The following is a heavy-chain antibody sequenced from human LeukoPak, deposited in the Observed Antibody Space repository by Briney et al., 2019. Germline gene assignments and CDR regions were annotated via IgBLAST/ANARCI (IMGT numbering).Heavy chain of an antibody. CDR2: IYPGDSDT. Sequence: GESLKISCKGSGYSFTRYWIGWVRQMPGKGLEWMGIIYPGDSDTRYSPSFRGQVTISADKSITTASLQWSSLKASDTAMYYCALGMSSSGWRFDYWGQGTLVTVSS. D-gene: IGHD6-19*01. CDR3: ALGMSSSGWRFDY. CDR1: GYSFTRYW. V-gene: IGHV5-51*01. J-gene: IGHJ4*02.